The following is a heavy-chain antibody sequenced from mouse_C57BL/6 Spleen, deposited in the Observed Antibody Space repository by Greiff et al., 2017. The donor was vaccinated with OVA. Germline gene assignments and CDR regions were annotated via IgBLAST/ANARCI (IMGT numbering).Heavy chain of an antibody. CDR1: GYTFTDYN. V-gene: IGHV1-22*01. Sequence: EVQRVESGPELVKPGASVKMSCKASGYTFTDYNMHWVKQSHGKSLEWIGYINPNNGGTSYNQKFKGKATLTVNKSSSTAYMELRSLTSEDSAVYYCAPLLRMRVVWGQGTTLTVSS. J-gene: IGHJ2*01. CDR3: APLLRMRVV. D-gene: IGHD1-1*01. CDR2: INPNNGGT.